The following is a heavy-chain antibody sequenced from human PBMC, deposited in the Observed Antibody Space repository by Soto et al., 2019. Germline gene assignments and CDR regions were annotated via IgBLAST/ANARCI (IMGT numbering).Heavy chain of an antibody. Sequence: PGGSLRLSCAASGFTFSSYAMSWVRQAPGKGLEWVSAISGSGGSTYYADSVKGRFTISRDNSKNTLYLQMNSLRAEDTAVYYCARDSGSGYSYVAWFDPWGQGTLVTVSS. CDR3: ARDSGSGYSYVAWFDP. CDR1: GFTFSSYA. CDR2: ISGSGGST. D-gene: IGHD5-18*01. V-gene: IGHV3-23*01. J-gene: IGHJ5*02.